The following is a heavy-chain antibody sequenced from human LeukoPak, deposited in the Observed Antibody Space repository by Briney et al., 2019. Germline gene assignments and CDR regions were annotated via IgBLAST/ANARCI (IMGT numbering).Heavy chain of an antibody. V-gene: IGHV3-23*01. CDR1: GFTFSRYT. CDR3: ARDPNWGSGY. D-gene: IGHD7-27*01. J-gene: IGHJ4*02. CDR2: IGPSGGDI. Sequence: GGSLRLSRAASGFTFSRYTMTWVRQAPGKGLEWVSIIGPSGGDIHYADSVKGRFIISRDNSKNTLSLQMNSLRVDDTAIYYCARDPNWGSGYWGQGTLVTVSS.